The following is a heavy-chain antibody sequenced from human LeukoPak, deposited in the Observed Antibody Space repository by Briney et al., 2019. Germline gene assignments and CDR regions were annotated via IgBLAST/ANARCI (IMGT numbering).Heavy chain of an antibody. CDR3: ARDVVVVPAAIHYGMDV. V-gene: IGHV4-34*01. CDR1: GGSFSDYF. CDR2: INHSGRA. Sequence: PSETLSLTCAVYGGSFSDYFWGWIRQPPGKGLEWIGEINHSGRAYYNPSLKSRVTISVDTSKNQFSLNLSSVTAADTAVYYCARDVVVVPAAIHYGMDVWGQGTTVTVSS. J-gene: IGHJ6*02. D-gene: IGHD2-2*01.